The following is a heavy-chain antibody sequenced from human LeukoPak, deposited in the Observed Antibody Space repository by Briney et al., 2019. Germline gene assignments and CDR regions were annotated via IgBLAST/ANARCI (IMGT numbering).Heavy chain of an antibody. V-gene: IGHV1-18*01. Sequence: GASVKVSCKTSGFTFTGYYFHWVRQAPGQGLEWMGWISAYNGNTNYAQKLQGRVTMTTDTSTSTAYMELRSLRSDDTAVYYCARDHIAVAGNAAFDIWGQGTMVTVSS. CDR1: GFTFTGYY. D-gene: IGHD6-19*01. J-gene: IGHJ3*02. CDR3: ARDHIAVAGNAAFDI. CDR2: ISAYNGNT.